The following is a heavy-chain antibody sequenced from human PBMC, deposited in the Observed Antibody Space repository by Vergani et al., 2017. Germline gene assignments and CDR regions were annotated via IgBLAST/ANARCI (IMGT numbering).Heavy chain of an antibody. V-gene: IGHV3-7*01. D-gene: IGHD2-8*02. CDR1: GISFSNYT. J-gene: IGHJ6*03. Sequence: EAQLVESGGGAVKPGGSLRLSCTASGISFSNYTINWVRQAPGKGLEWVAAIKGDGSAKQYVESVKGRFTISRDNAKSSLYLQMNSLRVEDMAVYYCARDRGDWRYSRYFYNYYMDVWGKGTTVTVSS. CDR3: ARDRGDWRYSRYFYNYYMDV. CDR2: IKGDGSAK.